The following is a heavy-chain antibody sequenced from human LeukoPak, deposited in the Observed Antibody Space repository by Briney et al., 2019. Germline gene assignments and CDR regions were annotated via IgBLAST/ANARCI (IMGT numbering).Heavy chain of an antibody. CDR1: GFTFSSYS. Sequence: GGSLRLSCAASGFTFSSYSMNWVRQAPGKGLEWVSSISSSSSYIYYADSVKGRFTISRDNAKNSLYLQMNSLRAEDTAVYYCARDGSAWNYNRGWFDPWGQGTLVTVSS. V-gene: IGHV3-21*01. D-gene: IGHD1-7*01. CDR2: ISSSSSYI. J-gene: IGHJ5*02. CDR3: ARDGSAWNYNRGWFDP.